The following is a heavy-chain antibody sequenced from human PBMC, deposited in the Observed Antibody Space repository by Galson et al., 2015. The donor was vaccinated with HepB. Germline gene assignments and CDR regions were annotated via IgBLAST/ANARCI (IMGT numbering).Heavy chain of an antibody. D-gene: IGHD6-13*01. Sequence: SLRLSCAASGFTFSSYGMHWVRQAPGKGLEWVAFIRYDGSNKYYADSVKGRFTISRDNSKNTLYLQMNSLRAEDTAVYYCAKDQDSSSWYPAGLVDPWGQGTLVTVSS. CDR2: IRYDGSNK. CDR1: GFTFSSYG. V-gene: IGHV3-30*02. CDR3: AKDQDSSSWYPAGLVDP. J-gene: IGHJ5*02.